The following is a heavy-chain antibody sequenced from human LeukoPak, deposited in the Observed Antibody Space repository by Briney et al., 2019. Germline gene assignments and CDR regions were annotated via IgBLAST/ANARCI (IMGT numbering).Heavy chain of an antibody. CDR1: GFTFSSYS. Sequence: PGGSLRLSCAASGFTFSSYSMNWVRQAPGKGLEWVSSISSSSSYIYYADSVKGRFTISRDNAKNSLYLQMNSLRAEDTAVYYCARVGVVVVPAAIGDYWGQGTLVTVSS. CDR2: ISSSSSYI. D-gene: IGHD2-2*02. CDR3: ARVGVVVVPAAIGDY. V-gene: IGHV3-21*01. J-gene: IGHJ4*02.